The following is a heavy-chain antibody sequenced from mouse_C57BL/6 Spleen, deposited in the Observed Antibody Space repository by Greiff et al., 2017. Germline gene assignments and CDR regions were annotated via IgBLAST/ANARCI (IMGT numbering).Heavy chain of an antibody. D-gene: IGHD4-1*01. Sequence: EVQLQQSGPELVKPGASVKISCKASGYTFTDYYMNWVKQSHGKSLEWIGDINPNNGGTSYNQKFKGKATLTVDKSSSTAYMELRSLTSEDSAVYYCARPGTGAWFAYWGQGTLVTVSA. CDR3: ARPGTGAWFAY. CDR2: INPNNGGT. J-gene: IGHJ3*01. CDR1: GYTFTDYY. V-gene: IGHV1-26*01.